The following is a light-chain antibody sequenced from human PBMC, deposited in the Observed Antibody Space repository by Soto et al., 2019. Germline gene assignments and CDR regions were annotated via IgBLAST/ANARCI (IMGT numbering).Light chain of an antibody. CDR2: AAS. CDR1: QSISSY. CDR3: QQYNSYST. Sequence: DIQMTQYPSSLSASVGDRVTITCRASQSISSYLNWYQQKPGKAPKLLIYAASSLESGVPSRFSGSGSGTEFTLTISSLQPDDFATYYCQQYNSYSTFGQGTKVDIK. J-gene: IGKJ1*01. V-gene: IGKV1-5*01.